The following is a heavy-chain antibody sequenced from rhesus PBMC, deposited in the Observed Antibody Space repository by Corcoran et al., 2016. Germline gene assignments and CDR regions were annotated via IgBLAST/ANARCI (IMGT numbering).Heavy chain of an antibody. CDR3: ARSAAGMDV. CDR2: INANNGNT. Sequence: QVQLQESGPGLVTPSETLSLTCAVPGGSLSGYYWTWIRLPPGKGLAWIGEINANNGNTNYNPSLKSRVTISKDASKNQLSLKLSSVTAADTAVYYCARSAAGMDVWGRGVLVTVSS. J-gene: IGHJ5-2*02. D-gene: IGHD6-25*01. V-gene: IGHV4-80*01. CDR1: GGSLSGYY.